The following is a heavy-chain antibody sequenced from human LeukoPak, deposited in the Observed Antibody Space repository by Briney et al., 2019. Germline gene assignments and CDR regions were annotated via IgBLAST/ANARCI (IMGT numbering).Heavy chain of an antibody. Sequence: PSETLSLTCTVSGASISGYYWGWIRQPPGKGLEWIGSIYHSGSTYYNPSLKSRVTISVDTSKNQFSLKLSSVTAADTAVYYCARHDSIFDPWGQGTLVTVSS. CDR3: ARHDSIFDP. CDR1: GASISGYY. J-gene: IGHJ5*02. V-gene: IGHV4-38-2*02. CDR2: IYHSGST. D-gene: IGHD2-21*02.